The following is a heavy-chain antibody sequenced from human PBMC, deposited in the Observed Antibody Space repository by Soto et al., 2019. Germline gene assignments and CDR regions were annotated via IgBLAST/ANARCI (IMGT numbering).Heavy chain of an antibody. D-gene: IGHD3-22*01. J-gene: IGHJ6*02. Sequence: PGDSLKISCKGSGYSFTNYWIGWVRQMPGKGLEWMGIIYPGDSDTRYSPSFQGQVTISADKSISTAYLQWSSLKASDTAMYYCARPPYYYDSSGYLRHDYYYGMDVWGQGTTVTVSS. CDR1: GYSFTNYW. CDR3: ARPPYYYDSSGYLRHDYYYGMDV. V-gene: IGHV5-51*01. CDR2: IYPGDSDT.